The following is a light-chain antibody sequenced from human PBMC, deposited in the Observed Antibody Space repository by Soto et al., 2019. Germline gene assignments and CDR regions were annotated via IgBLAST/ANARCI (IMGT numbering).Light chain of an antibody. Sequence: EIVLTQSPGTLSLSPGERATLSCRASQSVSSSYLAWYQQKPGQAPRLLIYGASSRAAGIPDGLSGSGSWTDFSLTIIRLEPDDFAVYYCQQYGSSPPYTFGQGTKLEIK. J-gene: IGKJ2*01. CDR1: QSVSSSY. CDR3: QQYGSSPPYT. V-gene: IGKV3-20*01. CDR2: GAS.